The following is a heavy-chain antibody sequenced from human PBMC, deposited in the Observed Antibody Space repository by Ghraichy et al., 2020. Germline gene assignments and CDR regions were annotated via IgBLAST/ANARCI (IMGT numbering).Heavy chain of an antibody. V-gene: IGHV4-59*12. CDR3: ARSRLGRQARGDVVVSNYFDV. CDR1: GGSISSSY. J-gene: IGHJ4*02. CDR2: IYYGGYT. Sequence: SETLSLTCTVSGGSISSSYWSWIRQPPGKGLEWIGYIYYGGYTSYNPSLKSRVTISGDTPKNQFSLSLNPVTAADTAIYFCARSRLGRQARGDVVVSNYFDVWGQGTMVTVSA. D-gene: IGHD5/OR15-5a*01.